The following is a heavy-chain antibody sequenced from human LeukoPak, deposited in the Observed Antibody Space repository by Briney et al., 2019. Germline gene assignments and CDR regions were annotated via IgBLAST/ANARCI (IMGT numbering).Heavy chain of an antibody. Sequence: GGSLRLSCAASGFTFSSHWMTWVRQALGKGLEWVATIKQDGNEKQYVDSVKGRFTISRDNAKNSLYLQMNSLRVEDTAVYYCVPLNWNPPGDFDRRGQGTLVTVSS. CDR2: IKQDGNEK. J-gene: IGHJ4*02. D-gene: IGHD1-20*01. V-gene: IGHV3-7*03. CDR1: GFTFSSHW. CDR3: VPLNWNPPGDFDR.